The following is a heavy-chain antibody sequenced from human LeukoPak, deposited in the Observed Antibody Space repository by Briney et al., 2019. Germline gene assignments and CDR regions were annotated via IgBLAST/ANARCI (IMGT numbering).Heavy chain of an antibody. CDR3: ARVTAGTKKYFDY. CDR2: IYHSGST. J-gene: IGHJ4*02. D-gene: IGHD6-13*01. CDR1: GYSISSGYY. Sequence: SETLSLTCTVSGYSISSGYYWCWIRQPPGKGLEWIGSIYHSGSTYYNPALKSRVTISVDTSKNQFSLKLSSVTAADTAVYYCARVTAGTKKYFDYWGQGTLVTVSS. V-gene: IGHV4-38-2*02.